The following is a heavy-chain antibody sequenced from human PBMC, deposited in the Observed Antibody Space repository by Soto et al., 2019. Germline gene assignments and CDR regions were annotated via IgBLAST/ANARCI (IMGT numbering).Heavy chain of an antibody. V-gene: IGHV3-30*18. D-gene: IGHD3-3*01. Sequence: GGSLRLSCAASGFTFSSYGMHWVRQAPGKGLEWVAVISYDGSNKYYADSVKGRFTISRDNSKDTLYLQMNSLRAEDTAVYYCAKDHSTIFGVDYYGMDVWGQGTTVTVSS. J-gene: IGHJ6*02. CDR3: AKDHSTIFGVDYYGMDV. CDR2: ISYDGSNK. CDR1: GFTFSSYG.